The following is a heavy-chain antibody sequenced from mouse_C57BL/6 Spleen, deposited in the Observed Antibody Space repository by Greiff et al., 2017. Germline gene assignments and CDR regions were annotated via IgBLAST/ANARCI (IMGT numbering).Heavy chain of an antibody. V-gene: IGHV1-5*01. CDR1: GYTFTSYW. J-gene: IGHJ2*01. D-gene: IGHD4-1*02. Sequence: EVKLVESGTVLARPGASVKMSCTTSGYTFTSYWMHWVKQRPGQGLEWIGAIYPGNSDTSYNQKFKGKAKLTAVTSASTAYMELSSLKNEDSAVYYCTKGQLGDYFDYWGQGTTLTVAS. CDR2: IYPGNSDT. CDR3: TKGQLGDYFDY.